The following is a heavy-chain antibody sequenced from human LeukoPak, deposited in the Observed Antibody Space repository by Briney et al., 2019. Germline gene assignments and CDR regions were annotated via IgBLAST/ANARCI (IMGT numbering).Heavy chain of an antibody. J-gene: IGHJ4*02. D-gene: IGHD1-26*01. CDR3: ITYTVGATTSHFDY. Sequence: PGGSLRLSCAASGFTFSNAWMSWVRHAPGKGLEWVGRIKSKTDGGTPDYAAPVKGRFTISRDDSKNTLYLQMNSLKTEDTAVYYCITYTVGATTSHFDYWGQGTLVTVSS. CDR2: IKSKTDGGTP. CDR1: GFTFSNAW. V-gene: IGHV3-15*01.